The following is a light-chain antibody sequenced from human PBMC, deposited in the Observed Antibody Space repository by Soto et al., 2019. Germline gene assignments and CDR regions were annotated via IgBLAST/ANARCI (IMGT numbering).Light chain of an antibody. V-gene: IGKV1-5*01. CDR2: DAS. CDR3: QQHNNYWT. Sequence: DIQMTQSPSTLSASVVDRVTITCRASQSISSWLAWYQQKPGKAPKLLIYDASSLESGVPSRFSGSGSATEFTLTISSLQPDDFATYYCQQHNNYWTFGQGTKVDIK. J-gene: IGKJ1*01. CDR1: QSISSW.